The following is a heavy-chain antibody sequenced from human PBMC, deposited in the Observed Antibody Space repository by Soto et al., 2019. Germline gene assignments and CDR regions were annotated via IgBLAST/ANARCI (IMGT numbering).Heavy chain of an antibody. J-gene: IGHJ5*02. Sequence: LEILSLTCAVSGGSISSSNWWSWVRQPPGKGLEWIGEIYHSGSTNYNPSLKSRVTISVDKSKNQFSLKLSSVTAADTAVYYCARLAAAGRWFDPWGQGTLVTVSS. V-gene: IGHV4-4*02. CDR1: GGSISSSNW. D-gene: IGHD6-13*01. CDR2: IYHSGST. CDR3: ARLAAAGRWFDP.